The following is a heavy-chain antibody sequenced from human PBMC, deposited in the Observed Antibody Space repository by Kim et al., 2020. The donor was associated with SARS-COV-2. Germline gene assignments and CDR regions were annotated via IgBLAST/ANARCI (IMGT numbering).Heavy chain of an antibody. CDR2: ISYEGSIR. V-gene: IGHV3-30*18. D-gene: IGHD1-7*01. J-gene: IGHJ2*01. CDR3: AKDGALLEIRGTHRY. Sequence: GGSLRLSCAASGFTFNNFGMHWVRQAPGQGLEWVAFISYEGSIRSYTDSVQGRFTVSRDSFQSTVFLQMDNLTPEDTATYYCAKDGALLEIRGTHRY. CDR1: GFTFNNFG.